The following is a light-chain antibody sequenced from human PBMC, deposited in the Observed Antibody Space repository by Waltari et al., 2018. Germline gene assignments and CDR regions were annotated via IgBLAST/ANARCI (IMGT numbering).Light chain of an antibody. CDR2: WAS. Sequence: IVMTQSPDSLAVSLGERGTINCKSSQSILYNSNDKNYLAWYQQKPGQPPKLLIYWASTRESGVPDRFSGNGSGTDFTLTISSLQAEDVAVYYCQQYYSRRTFGQGTKVEI. CDR1: QSILYNSNDKNY. J-gene: IGKJ1*01. CDR3: QQYYSRRT. V-gene: IGKV4-1*01.